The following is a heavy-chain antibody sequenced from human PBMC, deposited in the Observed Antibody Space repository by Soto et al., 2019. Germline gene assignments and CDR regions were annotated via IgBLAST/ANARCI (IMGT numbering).Heavy chain of an antibody. CDR3: AKVSDYGDYVGGLDY. CDR2: ISGSGGST. D-gene: IGHD4-17*01. V-gene: IGHV3-23*01. Sequence: GGSLRLSCAASGFTFSSYAMSWVRQAPGKGLEWVSAISGSGGSTYYADSVKGRFTISRDNSKNTLYLQMNSLRAEDTAVYYCAKVSDYGDYVGGLDYWGQGTLVTVSS. CDR1: GFTFSSYA. J-gene: IGHJ4*02.